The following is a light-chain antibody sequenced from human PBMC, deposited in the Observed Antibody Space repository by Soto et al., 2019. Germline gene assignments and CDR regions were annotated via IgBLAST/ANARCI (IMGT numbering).Light chain of an antibody. Sequence: QSVLTQPASVSGSPGQSIAISCTGTSSDVGGYNYVSWYQQHPGKAPILIIYDVSNRPSGVSNRFSGSKSGNTASLTISGLQSEDEGDYYCSSYANSNRLVFGTGTQLPVL. J-gene: IGLJ1*01. CDR3: SSYANSNRLV. CDR1: SSDVGGYNY. V-gene: IGLV2-14*01. CDR2: DVS.